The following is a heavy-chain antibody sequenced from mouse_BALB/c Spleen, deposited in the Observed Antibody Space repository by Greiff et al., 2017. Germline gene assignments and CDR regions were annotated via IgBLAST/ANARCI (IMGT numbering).Heavy chain of an antibody. V-gene: IGHV1-18*01. J-gene: IGHJ4*01. CDR2: INPNNGGT. D-gene: IGHD1-1*01. CDR1: GYTFTEYT. CDR3: ASEDYGSSSYYAMDY. Sequence: VQLQQTGPELVKPGASVKISCKTSGYTFTEYTMHWVKQSHGKSLEWIGGINPNNGGTSYNQKFKGKATLTVDKSSSTAYMELRSLTSEDSAVYYCASEDYGSSSYYAMDYWGQGTSVTVSS.